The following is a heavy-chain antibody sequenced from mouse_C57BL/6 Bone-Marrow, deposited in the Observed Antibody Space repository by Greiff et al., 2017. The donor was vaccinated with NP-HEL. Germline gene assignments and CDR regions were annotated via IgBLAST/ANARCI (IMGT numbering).Heavy chain of an antibody. J-gene: IGHJ2*01. Sequence: DVMLVESGGGLVKPGGSLKLSCAASGFTFSDYGMHWVRQAPEKGLEWVAYISSGSSTIYYADTVKGRFTISRDNAKNTLFLQMTSLRSEDTAMYYCARGDFPYYLDYWGQGTTLTVSS. V-gene: IGHV5-17*01. CDR2: ISSGSSTI. CDR3: ARGDFPYYLDY. CDR1: GFTFSDYG. D-gene: IGHD6-5*01.